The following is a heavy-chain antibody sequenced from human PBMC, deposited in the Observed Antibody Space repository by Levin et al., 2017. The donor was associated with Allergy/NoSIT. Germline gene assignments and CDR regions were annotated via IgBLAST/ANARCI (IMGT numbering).Heavy chain of an antibody. CDR1: GFTFDDYA. CDR3: ARDNIGLPDAFDI. Sequence: HPGRSLRLSCAASGFTFDDYAMHWVRQAPGKGLEWVSGISWNSGSIGYADSVKGRFTISRDNAKNSLYLQMNSLRTEDTALYYCARDNIGLPDAFDIWGQGTMVIVSS. V-gene: IGHV3-9*01. CDR2: ISWNSGSI. D-gene: IGHD3-10*01. J-gene: IGHJ3*02.